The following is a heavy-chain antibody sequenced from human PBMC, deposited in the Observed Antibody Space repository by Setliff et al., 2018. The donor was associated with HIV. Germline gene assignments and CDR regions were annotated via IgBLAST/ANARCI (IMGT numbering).Heavy chain of an antibody. J-gene: IGHJ4*02. V-gene: IGHV4-4*08. CDR1: GGSISTYY. Sequence: TLSLTCTVSGGSISTYYWSWIRQPPGKGLEWIGSIYFTGSSDNNPSLKSRVTISIDTSKNQFSLQLTSVTAADTAVYYCVNPSGAMGDFDSWGQGTLVTVSS. CDR2: IYFTGSS. CDR3: VNPSGAMGDFDS. D-gene: IGHD3-16*01.